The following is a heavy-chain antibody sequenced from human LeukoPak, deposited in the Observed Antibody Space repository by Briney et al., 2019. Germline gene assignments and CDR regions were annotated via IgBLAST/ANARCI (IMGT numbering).Heavy chain of an antibody. D-gene: IGHD3-10*01. CDR3: ARSPLGYNYGLGY. Sequence: SETLSLTCTVSGGSISSSSYYWGWIRQPPGKGLEWIGSIYYSGSTYYNPSLKSRVTISVDTSKNQFSLKLSSVTAADTAVYYCARSPLGYNYGLGYWGQGTLVTVSS. J-gene: IGHJ4*02. V-gene: IGHV4-39*07. CDR1: GGSISSSSYY. CDR2: IYYSGST.